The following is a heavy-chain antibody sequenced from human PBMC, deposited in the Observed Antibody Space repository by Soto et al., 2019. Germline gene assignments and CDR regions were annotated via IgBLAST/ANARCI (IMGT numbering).Heavy chain of an antibody. CDR1: GGSFSGYY. V-gene: IGHV4-34*01. J-gene: IGHJ5*02. Sequence: QVQLQQWGAGLLKPAETLSLTCAVYGGSFSGYYWSWIRQPPGKGLEWIGAINLSGSPNYNPTLQRRVTISVDSSKNQFSLKLSSVTAADTAVYDCARGTRRNSSWFAPWGQGTLVTVSS. CDR2: INLSGSP. D-gene: IGHD6-6*01. CDR3: ARGTRRNSSWFAP.